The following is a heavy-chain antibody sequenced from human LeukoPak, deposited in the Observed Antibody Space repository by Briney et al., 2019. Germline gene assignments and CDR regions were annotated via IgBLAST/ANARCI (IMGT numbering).Heavy chain of an antibody. CDR2: IYTSGST. CDR3: ATYKGKVRGVTIYYYYYMDV. D-gene: IGHD3-10*01. CDR1: GGSISSYY. V-gene: IGHV4-4*07. J-gene: IGHJ6*03. Sequence: SEALSLTCTVSGGSISSYYWSWIRRPARKGLEWIGRIYTSGSTNYNPSLKSRVTMSVDTSKNQFSLKLSSVTAADTAVYYCATYKGKVRGVTIYYYYYMDVWGKGTTVTISS.